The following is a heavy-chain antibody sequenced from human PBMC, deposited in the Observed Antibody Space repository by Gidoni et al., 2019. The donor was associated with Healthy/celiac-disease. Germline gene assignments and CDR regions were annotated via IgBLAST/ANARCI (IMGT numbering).Heavy chain of an antibody. CDR3: ARDSGPYYDFWSGYSHFDY. CDR1: GFTFSSYS. D-gene: IGHD3-3*01. V-gene: IGHV3-21*01. CDR2: ISSSSSYI. Sequence: EVQLVESGGGLVKPGGSLRLSCAASGFTFSSYSMTWVRQAPGKGLEWVSSISSSSSYIYYADSVKGRFTISRDNAKNSLYLQMNSLRAEDTAVYYCARDSGPYYDFWSGYSHFDYWGQGTLVTVSS. J-gene: IGHJ4*02.